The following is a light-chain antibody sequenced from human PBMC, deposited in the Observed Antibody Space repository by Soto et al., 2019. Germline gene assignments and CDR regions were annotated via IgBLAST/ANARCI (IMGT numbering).Light chain of an antibody. CDR2: WAS. CDR3: QQYYTTPTWT. J-gene: IGKJ1*01. Sequence: DIVMTQSPDSLTLSLGERATINCKSSQSVFSRFRNKNYLGWFQQKPGQTPRLLIHWASTRESGVSDRFSGSGSGTDFTLTIDSLQAEDVAVYYCQQYYTTPTWTFGQGTKV. CDR1: QSVFSRFRNKNY. V-gene: IGKV4-1*01.